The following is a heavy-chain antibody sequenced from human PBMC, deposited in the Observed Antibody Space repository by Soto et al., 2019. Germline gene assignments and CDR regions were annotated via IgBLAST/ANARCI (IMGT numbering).Heavy chain of an antibody. CDR2: IYYSGST. J-gene: IGHJ5*02. CDR3: ARGPSRDFEGHNWFDP. V-gene: IGHV4-31*03. D-gene: IGHD3-3*01. CDR1: GGSISSGGYY. Sequence: PSETLSLTCTVSGGSISSGGYYWSWIRQHPGKGLEWLGYIYYSGSTYYNPSLNSRVTISVDTSNNQFSLKLSSVTAADTAVYYCARGPSRDFEGHNWFDPWGQGTLVTVS.